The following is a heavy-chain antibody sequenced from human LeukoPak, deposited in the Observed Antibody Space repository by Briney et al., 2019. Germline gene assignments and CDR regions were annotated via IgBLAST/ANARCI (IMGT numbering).Heavy chain of an antibody. CDR1: GYTFASYG. J-gene: IGHJ4*02. Sequence: ASVKVSCKASGYTFASYGISWVRQAPGQGLEWMGWISAYNGNTNYAQKLQGRVTMTTDTSTSTAYMELRSLRSDDTAVYYCARAPGGATRGPFDYWGQGTLVTVSS. V-gene: IGHV1-18*01. CDR2: ISAYNGNT. D-gene: IGHD1-26*01. CDR3: ARAPGGATRGPFDY.